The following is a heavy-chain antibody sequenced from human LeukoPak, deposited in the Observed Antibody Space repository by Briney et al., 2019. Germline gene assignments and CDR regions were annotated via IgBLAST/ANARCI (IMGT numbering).Heavy chain of an antibody. D-gene: IGHD6-13*01. J-gene: IGHJ5*02. CDR1: GYTLTELS. CDR3: ATKVAHHGYSSSWYPSNWFDP. V-gene: IGHV1-24*01. Sequence: GASVKVSCKVSGYTLTELSMHWVRQAPGKGLEWMGGFDPEDGETIYAQKFQGRVTMTEDTSTDTAYMELSSLRSEDTAVYYCATKVAHHGYSSSWYPSNWFDPWGQGTLVTVSS. CDR2: FDPEDGET.